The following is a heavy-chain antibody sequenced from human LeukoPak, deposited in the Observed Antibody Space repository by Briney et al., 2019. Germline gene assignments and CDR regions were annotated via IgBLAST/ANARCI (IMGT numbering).Heavy chain of an antibody. Sequence: PGRSLRLSCAASGFSFSDYTMHWVRQAPGKGLEWVAFISNDGNNKYSADAVKGRFTISRDSAKNSLYLQMNSLRAEDTAVYYCARLGGSYYYFDYWGQGTLVTVSS. J-gene: IGHJ4*02. V-gene: IGHV3-30*04. CDR3: ARLGGSYYYFDY. CDR2: ISNDGNNK. CDR1: GFSFSDYT. D-gene: IGHD1-26*01.